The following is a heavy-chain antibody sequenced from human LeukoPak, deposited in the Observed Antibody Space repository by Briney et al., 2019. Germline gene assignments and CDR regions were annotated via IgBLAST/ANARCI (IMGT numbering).Heavy chain of an antibody. Sequence: GGSLRLSCAASGFTVSSNYMSWVRQAPGKGLEWVSVIYSGGSTYYADSVKGRFTISRDNSKNTLYLQMNSLRAEDTAVYYCAKVAGYYYDSSGSLDYWGQGTLVTVSS. CDR2: IYSGGST. J-gene: IGHJ4*02. CDR1: GFTVSSNY. D-gene: IGHD3-22*01. V-gene: IGHV3-66*01. CDR3: AKVAGYYYDSSGSLDY.